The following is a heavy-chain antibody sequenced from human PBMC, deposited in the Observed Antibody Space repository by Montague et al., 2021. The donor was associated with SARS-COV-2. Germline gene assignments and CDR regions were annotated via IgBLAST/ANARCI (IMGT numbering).Heavy chain of an antibody. CDR1: GFIFSSYE. J-gene: IGHJ6*02. D-gene: IGHD2-21*01. CDR3: ARDRDWDDWCGMDV. CDR2: ISSSGGGSTX. Sequence: SLRLSCAASGFIFSSYEMNWVRQAPGKGLEWISYISSSGGGSTXXYTDSVKGRFTISRDNAKNSLYLQMNSLRVEDTAIYYCARDRDWDDWCGMDVWGQGTTVTVSS. V-gene: IGHV3-48*03.